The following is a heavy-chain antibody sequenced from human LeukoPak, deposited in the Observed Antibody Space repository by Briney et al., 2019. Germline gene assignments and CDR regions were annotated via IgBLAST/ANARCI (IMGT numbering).Heavy chain of an antibody. Sequence: GGSLRLSCAASGFTFSGYSMNWVRQAPGKGLEWVSSISSSSSYIYYADSVKGRFTISRDNAKNSLYLQMNSLRAEDTAVYYCARGYSNYGYAFDIWGQGTMVTVSS. CDR3: ARGYSNYGYAFDI. CDR1: GFTFSGYS. CDR2: ISSSSSYI. J-gene: IGHJ3*02. V-gene: IGHV3-21*01. D-gene: IGHD4-11*01.